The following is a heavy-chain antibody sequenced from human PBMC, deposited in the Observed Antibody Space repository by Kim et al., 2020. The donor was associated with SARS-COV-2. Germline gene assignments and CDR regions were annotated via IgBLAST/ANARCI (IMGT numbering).Heavy chain of an antibody. Sequence: YYNPSLRSRVTMSADTSKNQFSLQLASVTPVDTALFFCARWNEGLDYWGRGTLVTVSS. J-gene: IGHJ4*02. V-gene: IGHV4-28*01. CDR3: ARWNEGLDY. D-gene: IGHD1-1*01.